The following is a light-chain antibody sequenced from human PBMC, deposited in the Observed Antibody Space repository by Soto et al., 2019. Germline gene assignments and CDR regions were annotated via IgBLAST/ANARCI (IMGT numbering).Light chain of an antibody. CDR3: QQTYSTPWT. Sequence: DIQMTQSPSSLSASVGDRVTITCRASQSISSNLNWYQQKPGKAPKLLIYAASSLQSGVPSMFSGSASGTDFTLTISSLQPEDFATYHCQQTYSTPWTFGQVTKVEIK. J-gene: IGKJ1*01. CDR2: AAS. CDR1: QSISSN. V-gene: IGKV1-39*01.